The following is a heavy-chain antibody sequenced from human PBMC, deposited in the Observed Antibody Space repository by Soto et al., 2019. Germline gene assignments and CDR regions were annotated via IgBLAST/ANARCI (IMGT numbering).Heavy chain of an antibody. CDR1: GYTLTELS. V-gene: IGHV1-24*01. CDR3: ATDLLRFFPMDV. D-gene: IGHD3-3*01. J-gene: IGHJ6*02. CDR2: FDPEDGET. Sequence: ASVKVSCKVSGYTLTELSMHWVRQAPGKGLEWMGGFDPEDGETIYAQKFQGRVTMTEDTSTDTAYMELSSLRSEDTAVYYCATDLLRFFPMDVWGQGTTVTVSS.